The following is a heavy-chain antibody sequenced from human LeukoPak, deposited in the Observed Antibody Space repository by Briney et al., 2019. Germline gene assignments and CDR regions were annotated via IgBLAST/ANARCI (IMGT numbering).Heavy chain of an antibody. D-gene: IGHD3-22*01. CDR1: GGSISSSSYY. V-gene: IGHV4-39*01. J-gene: IGHJ4*02. Sequence: PSETLSLTCTVSGGSISSSSYYWGWIRQPPGKGLEWIGSIYYSGSTYYNPSLKSRVTISVDTSKNQFSLKLSSVTAADTAVYYCASRTYYYDSSGYRYWGQGTLVTVSS. CDR3: ASRTYYYDSSGYRY. CDR2: IYYSGST.